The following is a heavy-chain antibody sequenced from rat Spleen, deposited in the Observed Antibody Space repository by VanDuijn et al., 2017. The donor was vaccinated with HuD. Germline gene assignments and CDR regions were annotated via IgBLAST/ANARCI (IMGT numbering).Heavy chain of an antibody. J-gene: IGHJ3*01. Sequence: EVQLVESGGGLVQPGRSLKLSCAASGFTFSNYGMHWIRQAPTKGLEWVASISPTGGSIYYPDSVKGRFTISRHNTQNTLYLQMNSLRSEDTATYYCTTVLQGHGFAYWGQGTLVTVSS. D-gene: IGHD1-1*01. CDR3: TTVLQGHGFAY. CDR1: GFTFSNYG. CDR2: ISPTGGSI. V-gene: IGHV5-19*01.